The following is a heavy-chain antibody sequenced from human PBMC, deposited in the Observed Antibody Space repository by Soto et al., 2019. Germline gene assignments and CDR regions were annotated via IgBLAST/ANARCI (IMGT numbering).Heavy chain of an antibody. J-gene: IGHJ3*02. CDR1: GFTFSSYA. CDR3: AKDGRPLQLI. D-gene: IGHD6-6*01. CDR2: ISGSGGST. Sequence: EVQLLESGGGLLQPVWSLRLSCAASGFTFSSYAISWVRQSPGKWLEWVSAISGSGGSTYYADSVKGRFTIYRDNSKNTLYLQMNSLRAEDTDVYYCAKDGRPLQLIWGQGTMVPVSS. V-gene: IGHV3-23*01.